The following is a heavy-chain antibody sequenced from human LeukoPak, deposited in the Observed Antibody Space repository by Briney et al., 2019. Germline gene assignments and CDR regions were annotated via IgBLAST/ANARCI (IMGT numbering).Heavy chain of an antibody. CDR1: GGSFSGYY. Sequence: SETLSLTCAVYGGSFSGYYWSWIRQPPGKGLEWIGEINHSGSTNYNPSLKSRVTISVDTSKNQFSLKLSSVTAADTAVYYCARDGVVAAGDYYYYYMDVWGKGTTVTVSS. J-gene: IGHJ6*03. CDR3: ARDGVVAAGDYYYYYMDV. V-gene: IGHV4-34*01. CDR2: INHSGST. D-gene: IGHD2-15*01.